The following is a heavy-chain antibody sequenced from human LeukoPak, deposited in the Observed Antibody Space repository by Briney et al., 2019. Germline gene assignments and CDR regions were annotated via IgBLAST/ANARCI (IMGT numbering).Heavy chain of an antibody. CDR2: ISYDGSNK. CDR1: GFTFSSYA. CDR3: ARESLLLWRATAYYYYGMDV. Sequence: GRSLRLSCAASGFTFSSYAMHWVRQAPGKGLEWVAVISYDGSNKYYADSVKGRFTISRDNSKNTLYLHMNSLRAEDTAVYYCARESLLLWRATAYYYYGMDVWGQGTTVTVSS. J-gene: IGHJ6*02. V-gene: IGHV3-30*04. D-gene: IGHD3-10*01.